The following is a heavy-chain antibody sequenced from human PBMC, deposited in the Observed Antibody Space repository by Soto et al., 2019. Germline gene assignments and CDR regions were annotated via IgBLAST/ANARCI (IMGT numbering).Heavy chain of an antibody. J-gene: IGHJ4*02. CDR1: GGSISSYY. CDR2: IYYSGST. CDR3: SRCRPESSHSYAVDY. V-gene: IGHV4-59*08. D-gene: IGHD5-18*01. Sequence: QVQLQESGPGLVKPSETLSLTCAVSGGSISSYYWSWIRQPPGKGLEWIGSIYYSGSTNYNPSLKRRVTISVDTSKNQFSLKLSSVTAADTAVYYCSRCRPESSHSYAVDYWGQGTLVTVSS.